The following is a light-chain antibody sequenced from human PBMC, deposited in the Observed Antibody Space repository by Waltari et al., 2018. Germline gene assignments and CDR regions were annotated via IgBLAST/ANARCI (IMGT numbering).Light chain of an antibody. V-gene: IGKV2-40*01. Sequence: DIVMTQTPLSLPVTPGEPASISCRSSQSLLDSDDGNTFLDWYLQKPGQSPQLLIYTLSYRAYGVPDRCSGSGSGTDFTLKISRVEAEDVGVYYCMQRIEFPSYTFGQGTKLEIK. CDR3: MQRIEFPSYT. CDR2: TLS. J-gene: IGKJ2*01. CDR1: QSLLDSDDGNTF.